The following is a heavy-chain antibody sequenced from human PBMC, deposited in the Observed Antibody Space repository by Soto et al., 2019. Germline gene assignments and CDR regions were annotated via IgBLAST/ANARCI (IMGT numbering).Heavy chain of an antibody. J-gene: IGHJ6*02. Sequence: ASVKVSCKASGYTFTSYGLSWVRQAPGQGLEWMGWFSPYNGNTYYAPRLQGRVTMTTDTSTTTAYMSLRSLRSDDTAIYYCVRGGILEANRPYYYYGLDVWGQGTPVTVSS. CDR2: FSPYNGNT. CDR1: GYTFTSYG. CDR3: VRGGILEANRPYYYYGLDV. V-gene: IGHV1-18*01. D-gene: IGHD1-1*01.